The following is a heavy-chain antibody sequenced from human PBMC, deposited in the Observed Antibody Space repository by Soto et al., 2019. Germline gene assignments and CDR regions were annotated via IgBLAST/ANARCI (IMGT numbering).Heavy chain of an antibody. CDR2: IYWDDNK. CDR3: AHSGDYYDSSPYYPYHP. CDR1: AFSLHTTGIG. Sequence: QITLKESGPSLVKPTQTLTLTCSFSAFSLHTTGIGVGWIRQPPGKALEWLAFIYWDDNKRYNPSLKNRLTITKDASKNQVVLSLTNVDPVDTATYYCAHSGDYYDSSPYYPYHPWGQGILVTVSS. D-gene: IGHD3-22*01. J-gene: IGHJ5*02. V-gene: IGHV2-5*02.